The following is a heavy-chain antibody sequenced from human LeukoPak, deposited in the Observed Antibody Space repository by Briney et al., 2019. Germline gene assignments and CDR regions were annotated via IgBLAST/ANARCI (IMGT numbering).Heavy chain of an antibody. CDR2: IYYSGST. Sequence: SETLSLTCTVSGGSVSSGSYYWSWIRQPPGKGLEWIGYIYYSGSTNYNPSLKSRVTISVDTSKNQFSLKLSSVTAADTAVYYCARERGFEGSGAVIDYWGQGTLVTVSS. J-gene: IGHJ4*02. D-gene: IGHD3-10*01. CDR3: ARERGFEGSGAVIDY. V-gene: IGHV4-61*01. CDR1: GGSVSSGSYY.